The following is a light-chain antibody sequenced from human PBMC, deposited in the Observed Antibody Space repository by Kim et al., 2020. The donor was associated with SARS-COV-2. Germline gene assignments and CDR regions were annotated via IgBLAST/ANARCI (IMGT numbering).Light chain of an antibody. CDR3: QAWDSGTV. V-gene: IGLV3-1*01. CDR2: QDN. Sequence: SYELTQPPSVSVSPGQTASITCSGDKLGNKYTSWYQQRPGQSPVLVIYQDNRRPSGIPERFSGSNSGNTATLTISGTQAMDEADYYCQAWDSGTVFGGGTQLTVL. J-gene: IGLJ3*02. CDR1: KLGNKY.